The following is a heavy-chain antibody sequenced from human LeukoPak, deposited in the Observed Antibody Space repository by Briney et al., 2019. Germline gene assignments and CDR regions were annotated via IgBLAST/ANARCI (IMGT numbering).Heavy chain of an antibody. CDR2: ISYDGSNK. CDR1: GFTFSSYG. CDR3: AKDPYSYGLNYFDY. Sequence: PGRSLRLYCAASGFTFSSYGMHWVRQAPGKGLEWVAVISYDGSNKYYADSVKGRFTISRDNSKNTLYLQMNSLRAEDTAVYYCAKDPYSYGLNYFDYWGQGTLVTVSS. D-gene: IGHD5-18*01. J-gene: IGHJ4*02. V-gene: IGHV3-30*18.